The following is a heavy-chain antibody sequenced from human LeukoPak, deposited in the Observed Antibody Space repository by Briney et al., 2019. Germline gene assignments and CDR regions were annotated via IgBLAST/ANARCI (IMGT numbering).Heavy chain of an antibody. CDR2: ILNDGSQK. Sequence: GRSLRLSCAASGFTFSSYGMHWGRQAPGKGLEWVAVILNDGSQKNHPESVKGRFTISRDNSNNTLFLQMNRLRAEDMAVYYCARDDALGDNALDIWGQGTMVTVSS. D-gene: IGHD3-16*01. V-gene: IGHV3-33*01. CDR3: ARDDALGDNALDI. CDR1: GFTFSSYG. J-gene: IGHJ3*02.